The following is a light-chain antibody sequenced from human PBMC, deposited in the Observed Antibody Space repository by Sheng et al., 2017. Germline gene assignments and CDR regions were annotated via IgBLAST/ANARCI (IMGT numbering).Light chain of an antibody. CDR3: QQVNSYPVT. CDR2: AAS. Sequence: DMQMTQSPSSVSASVGDRVTITCRASQDINSWLAWYQQKPGKAPNLLIYAASTLQSGVPSRFSGSGSGTDFTLTISSLQPEDFATYYCQQVNSYPVTFGGGTKVEIK. CDR1: QDINSW. J-gene: IGKJ4*01. V-gene: IGKV1-12*01.